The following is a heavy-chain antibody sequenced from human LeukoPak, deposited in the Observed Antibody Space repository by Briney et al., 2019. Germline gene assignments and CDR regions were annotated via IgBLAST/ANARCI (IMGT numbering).Heavy chain of an antibody. CDR2: IKQDGSEK. CDR3: ARDPWPTPNYYDSSGRGAFGI. CDR1: GFTFSSYW. V-gene: IGHV3-7*01. J-gene: IGHJ3*02. Sequence: GGSLRLSCAASGFTFSSYWMSWVRQAPGKGLEWVANIKQDGSEKYYVDSVKGRFTISRDNAKNSLYLQMNSLRAEDTAVYYCARDPWPTPNYYDSSGRGAFGIWGQGTMVTVSS. D-gene: IGHD3-22*01.